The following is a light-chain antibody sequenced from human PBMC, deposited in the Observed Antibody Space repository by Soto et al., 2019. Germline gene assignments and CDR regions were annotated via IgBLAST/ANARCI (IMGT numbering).Light chain of an antibody. J-gene: IGKJ4*01. CDR3: QQYNVWPLT. CDR2: VAS. Sequence: EIVMTQSPATLYVSPGERATLSCRASQRVSSNLAWYQQKPGQTPKLLIYVASTRATGIPARFSGSGSGTEFTLTISSLQSEDFAVYYCQQYNVWPLTFGGGTKVEFK. CDR1: QRVSSN. V-gene: IGKV3-15*01.